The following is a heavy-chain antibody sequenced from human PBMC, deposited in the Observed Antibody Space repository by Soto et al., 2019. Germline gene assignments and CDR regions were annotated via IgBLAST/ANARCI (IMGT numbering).Heavy chain of an antibody. CDR2: IIPIFGTA. D-gene: IGHD3-3*02. CDR1: GGTFSSYA. J-gene: IGHJ6*02. CDR3: ARDRGNMVAIFHHYYGMDV. V-gene: IGHV1-69*13. Sequence: SVKVSCKASGGTFSSYAISWVRQAPGQGLEWMGGIIPIFGTANYAQKFQGRVTITADESTSTAYMELSSLRSEDTAVYYCARDRGNMVAIFHHYYGMDVWGQGTTVTVSS.